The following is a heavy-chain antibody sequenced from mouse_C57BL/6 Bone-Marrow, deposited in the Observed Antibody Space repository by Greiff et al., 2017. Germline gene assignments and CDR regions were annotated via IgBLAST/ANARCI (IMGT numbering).Heavy chain of an antibody. D-gene: IGHD2-5*01. CDR2: IYPRSGNT. CDR3: ARDYSNRFDY. CDR1: GYTFTRYG. V-gene: IGHV1-81*01. J-gene: IGHJ2*01. Sequence: QVQLQQSGAELARPGASVKLSCKASGYTFTRYGISWVKQRTGQGLEWIGEIYPRSGNTYYNEKFKGKATLTADKSSSTAYMEVRSLTSEDSAVYFCARDYSNRFDYWGQGTTLTVAS.